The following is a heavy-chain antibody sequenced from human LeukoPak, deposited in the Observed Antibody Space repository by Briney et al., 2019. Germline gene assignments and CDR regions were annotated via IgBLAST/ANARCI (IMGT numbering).Heavy chain of an antibody. V-gene: IGHV3-7*04. CDR2: IKRDGSAR. CDR3: ARGDWEPSDY. J-gene: IGHJ4*02. D-gene: IGHD1-14*01. Sequence: GGSLRLSCAASGFTFSNYWMSWVRQAPGKGLEWVANIKRDGSARNYVDSVKGRFTISRDNAKNSLYLQMNTLRVEDTAVYYCARGDWEPSDYWGQGTLVTVSS. CDR1: GFTFSNYW.